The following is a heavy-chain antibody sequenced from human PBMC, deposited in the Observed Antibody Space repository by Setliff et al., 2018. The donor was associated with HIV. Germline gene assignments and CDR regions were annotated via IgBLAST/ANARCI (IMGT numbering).Heavy chain of an antibody. J-gene: IGHJ5*02. CDR3: ARLGMAAAGSNWFDP. CDR1: GDSISSDSFF. D-gene: IGHD6-13*01. CDR2: IYTSGGT. Sequence: SETLSLTCTVSGDSISSDSFFWSWIRQPAGKGLEWIGRIYTSGGTYYNPSLKSRVTISLDKSKNQFSLKLNSVTAADAAVYYCARLGMAAAGSNWFDPWGQGTLVTVSS. V-gene: IGHV4-61*02.